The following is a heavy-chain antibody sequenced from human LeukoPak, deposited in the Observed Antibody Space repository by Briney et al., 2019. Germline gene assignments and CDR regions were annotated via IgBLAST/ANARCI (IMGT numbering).Heavy chain of an antibody. Sequence: GGSLRLSCAASGFIVSSNYMSWVRQAPGKGLEWVSSISSSSSYIYYADSVKGRFTISRDNAKNSLYLQMNSLRAEDTAVYYCARDRYGDYVYDYWGQGTLVTVSS. J-gene: IGHJ4*02. CDR3: ARDRYGDYVYDY. CDR1: GFIVSSNY. D-gene: IGHD4-17*01. CDR2: ISSSSSYI. V-gene: IGHV3-21*01.